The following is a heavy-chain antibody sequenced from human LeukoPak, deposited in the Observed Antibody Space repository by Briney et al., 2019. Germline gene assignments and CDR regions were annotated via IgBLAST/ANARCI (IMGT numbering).Heavy chain of an antibody. Sequence: GGSLRLSCAASGFTFSHYSMNWVRQAPGKGLEWVSSISSTSGYIYYADSVKGRFTISRDNAKNSLCPQMNSLRAEDTAVYYCAGCSTVTTYYYSYYMDIWGKGTTVTVSS. CDR3: AGCSTVTTYYYSYYMDI. CDR2: ISSTSGYI. CDR1: GFTFSHYS. J-gene: IGHJ6*03. D-gene: IGHD4-17*01. V-gene: IGHV3-21*01.